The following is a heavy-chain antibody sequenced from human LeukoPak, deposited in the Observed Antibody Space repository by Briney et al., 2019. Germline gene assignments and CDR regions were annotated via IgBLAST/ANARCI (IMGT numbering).Heavy chain of an antibody. D-gene: IGHD5-18*01. CDR1: GFTFSSYA. CDR3: ARPPGQL. V-gene: IGHV3-30-3*01. Sequence: PGGSLRLSCAASGFTFSSYAMHWVRQAPGKGLEWVAVISYDGSNKYYADSVKGRFTISRDNSKNTLYLQMNSLRAEDTAVYYCARPPGQLWGRGTLVTVSS. J-gene: IGHJ4*02. CDR2: ISYDGSNK.